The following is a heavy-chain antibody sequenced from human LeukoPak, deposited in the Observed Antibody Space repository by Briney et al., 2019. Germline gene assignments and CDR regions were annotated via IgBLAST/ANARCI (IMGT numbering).Heavy chain of an antibody. Sequence: ASVKVSCKASGYTFTGSYLHWVRQGPGQGLEWMGWINPNSGATNYARQFQGRVTMTRDTSISTAYMELSRLRSDDTAVYHCARGLTTVTFDCWGQGTLVTVTS. J-gene: IGHJ4*02. CDR2: INPNSGAT. CDR3: ARGLTTVTFDC. V-gene: IGHV1-2*02. CDR1: GYTFTGSY. D-gene: IGHD4-17*01.